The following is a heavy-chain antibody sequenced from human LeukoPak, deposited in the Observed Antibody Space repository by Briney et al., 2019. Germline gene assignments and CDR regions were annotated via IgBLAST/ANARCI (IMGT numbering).Heavy chain of an antibody. CDR1: GGTFSSYA. CDR3: AFSFGVVTIQYYFDY. J-gene: IGHJ4*02. D-gene: IGHD3-3*01. V-gene: IGHV1-18*01. CDR2: ISAYNGNT. Sequence: ASVKVSCKASGGTFSSYAISWVRQAPGQGLEWMGWISAYNGNTNYAQKLQGRVTMTTDTSTSTAYMELRSLRSDDTAVYYCAFSFGVVTIQYYFDYWGQGTLVTVSS.